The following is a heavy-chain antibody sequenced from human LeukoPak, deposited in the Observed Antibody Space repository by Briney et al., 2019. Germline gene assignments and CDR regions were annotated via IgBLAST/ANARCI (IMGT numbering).Heavy chain of an antibody. J-gene: IGHJ4*02. Sequence: GGSLRLSCAASGFTFSGSAMTWVRQAPGKGLQWVSTITGSDDKTYYADSVKGRFTISRDFSKNMVHLHMNSLRVEETAIYYCAKGPQLYSGYHPDYWGQGTLVTVSS. D-gene: IGHD5-12*01. CDR3: AKGPQLYSGYHPDY. CDR2: ITGSDDKT. V-gene: IGHV3-23*01. CDR1: GFTFSGSA.